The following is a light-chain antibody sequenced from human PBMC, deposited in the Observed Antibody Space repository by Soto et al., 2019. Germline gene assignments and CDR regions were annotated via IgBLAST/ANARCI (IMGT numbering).Light chain of an antibody. CDR3: QQYNSWPPYT. CDR1: QSVSSN. CDR2: GAS. J-gene: IGKJ2*01. V-gene: IGKV3-15*01. Sequence: EIVMTQSPATLSVSPGERATLSCRASQSVSSNLAWYQQKPGQAPRLLISGASTRATGIPGRFSGSGSGTEFPLTISSLQSEDFAVYYCQQYNSWPPYTFGQGTKLEIK.